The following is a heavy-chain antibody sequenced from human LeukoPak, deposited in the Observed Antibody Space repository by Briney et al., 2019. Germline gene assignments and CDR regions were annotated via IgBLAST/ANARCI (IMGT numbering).Heavy chain of an antibody. D-gene: IGHD3-9*01. V-gene: IGHV4-34*01. CDR1: GGSFSGYY. J-gene: IGHJ4*02. CDR3: AGLTGYYRGYFDY. Sequence: SETLSLTCAVYGGSFSGYYWSWIRQPPGKGLEWIGKINHSGSTNYNPSLKSRVTISVDTSKNQFSLKLSSVTAADTAVYYCAGLTGYYRGYFDYWGQGTLVTVSS. CDR2: INHSGST.